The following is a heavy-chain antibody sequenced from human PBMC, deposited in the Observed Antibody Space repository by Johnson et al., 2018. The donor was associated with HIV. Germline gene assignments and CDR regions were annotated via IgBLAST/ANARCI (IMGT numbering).Heavy chain of an antibody. CDR2: ISYDGSNK. D-gene: IGHD6-13*01. CDR3: AREGAAAGPTDAFDI. Sequence: QVQLVESGGGVVQPGRSLRLSCAASGFTFSSYAMHWVRQAPGKGLEWLAVISYDGSNKYYADSVKGRFTISRDNSKNTLYLQMNSLRAEDTAVYYCAREGAAAGPTDAFDIWGQGTMVTVSS. J-gene: IGHJ3*02. CDR1: GFTFSSYA. V-gene: IGHV3-30-3*01.